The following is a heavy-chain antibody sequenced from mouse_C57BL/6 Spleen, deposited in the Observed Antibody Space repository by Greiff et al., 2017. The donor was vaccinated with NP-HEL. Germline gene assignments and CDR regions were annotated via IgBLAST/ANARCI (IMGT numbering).Heavy chain of an antibody. CDR1: GYTFTSYG. V-gene: IGHV1-81*01. D-gene: IGHD2-5*01. J-gene: IGHJ4*01. CDR2: IYPRSGNT. Sequence: VQLQESGAELARPGASVKLSCKASGYTFTSYGISWVKQRTGPGLEWIGEIYPRSGNTYYNEKFKGKATLTADKSSSTAYMELRSLTSEDSAVYFCARDYYSNYVDYAMDYWGQGTSVTVSS. CDR3: ARDYYSNYVDYAMDY.